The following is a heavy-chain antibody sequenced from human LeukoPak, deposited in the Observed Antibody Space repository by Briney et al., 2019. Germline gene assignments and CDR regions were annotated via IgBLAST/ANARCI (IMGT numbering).Heavy chain of an antibody. CDR2: ITASGGT. CDR3: AKRGRYYFDQ. Sequence: GGSLRLSCAASGFTFSSYAMSWVRQAPGKGLEWVSTITASGGTYYADSLKGRFTISRDTSKNTLYLQINSLRAEDTAVYYCAKRGRYYFDQWGQGTLVTVSS. J-gene: IGHJ4*02. V-gene: IGHV3-23*01. CDR1: GFTFSSYA.